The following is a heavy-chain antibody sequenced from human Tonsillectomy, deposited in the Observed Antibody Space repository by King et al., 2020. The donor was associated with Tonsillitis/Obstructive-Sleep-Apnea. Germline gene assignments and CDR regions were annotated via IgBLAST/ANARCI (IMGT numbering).Heavy chain of an antibody. CDR2: IKQDGSEK. CDR3: ARGEYYYDGGY. D-gene: IGHD3-22*01. Sequence: QLVQSGGGLVQPGGSLRLSWAVSGFTVSRFWMSWVRPAPGKGLEGVANIKQDGSEKYYLDSVKGRFTISRDNAENSVYLQMNSLRAEDTAVYYCARGEYYYDGGYWGQGTLVTVSS. CDR1: GFTVSRFW. J-gene: IGHJ4*02. V-gene: IGHV3-7*04.